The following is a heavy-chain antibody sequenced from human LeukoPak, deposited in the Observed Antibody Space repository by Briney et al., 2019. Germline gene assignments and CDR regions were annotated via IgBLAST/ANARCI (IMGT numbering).Heavy chain of an antibody. V-gene: IGHV3-53*01. CDR2: LAVGGSP. D-gene: IGHD2-15*01. CDR1: GLSVSGNY. Sequence: AGSLRLSCAASGLSVSGNYMSWLRQPPGMGPEWVTVLAVGGSPYYADSVKGRFTISRDKSKNTLYLQINSLRAEDTAVYYCARGGNSGGSLRSPFDIGGRGTMVTVSS. J-gene: IGHJ3*02. CDR3: ARGGNSGGSLRSPFDI.